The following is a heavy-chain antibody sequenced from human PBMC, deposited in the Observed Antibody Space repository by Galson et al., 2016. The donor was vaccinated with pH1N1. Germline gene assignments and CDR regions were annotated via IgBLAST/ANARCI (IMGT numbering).Heavy chain of an antibody. V-gene: IGHV2-70*01. D-gene: IGHD4-17*01. CDR1: GFSLSTSGMC. J-gene: IGHJ4*02. CDR2: IDWDDDK. Sequence: PALVKPTQTLTLTCTFSGFSLSTSGMCVSWIRQPPGKALEWLALIDWDDDKYYSTSLKTRLTISKDTSKNQVVLTMTNMDPVDTATYYCAGLDYGDYSGYFEYWGQGTLVTVSS. CDR3: AGLDYGDYSGYFEY.